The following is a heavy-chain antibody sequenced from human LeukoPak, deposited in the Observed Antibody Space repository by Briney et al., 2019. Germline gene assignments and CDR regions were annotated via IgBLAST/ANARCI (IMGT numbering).Heavy chain of an antibody. V-gene: IGHV4-61*02. CDR1: GGSISSGSYY. D-gene: IGHD3-3*01. CDR3: ARVGDFWRGYYFDY. J-gene: IGHJ4*02. CDR2: IYTSGST. Sequence: SETLSLTCTVSGGSISSGSYYWSWIRQPAGKGLQWIGRIYTSGSTNYNPSLKSRVTISVDTSKNQFSLKLSSVTAADTAVYYCARVGDFWRGYYFDYWGQGTLVTVSS.